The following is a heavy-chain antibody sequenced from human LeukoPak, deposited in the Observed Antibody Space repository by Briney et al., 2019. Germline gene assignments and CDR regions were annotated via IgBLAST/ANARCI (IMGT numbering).Heavy chain of an antibody. CDR1: GFTFSSYG. V-gene: IGHV3-33*01. CDR3: ARGGTTGTTPTDY. J-gene: IGHJ4*02. CDR2: IWYDGSNK. Sequence: GGSLRLSCAASGFTFSSYGMHWVRQAPGKGLEWVAVIWYDGSNKYYADSVKGRFTISRDNSKNTLYLQMNSLRAEDTAVYYRARGGTTGTTPTDYWGQGTLVTVSS. D-gene: IGHD1-1*01.